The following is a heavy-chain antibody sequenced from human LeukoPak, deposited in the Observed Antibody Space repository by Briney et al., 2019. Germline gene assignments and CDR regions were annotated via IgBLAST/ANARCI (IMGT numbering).Heavy chain of an antibody. Sequence: SVKVSCKASGGTFSSYAISWVRQAPGQGLEWMGRIIPILGIANYAQKFQGRVTITADKSTSTAYMELSSLRSDDTAVYYCARDLDSSPGAYWGQGTLVTVSS. CDR2: IIPILGIA. V-gene: IGHV1-69*04. D-gene: IGHD6-13*01. CDR3: ARDLDSSPGAY. CDR1: GGTFSSYA. J-gene: IGHJ4*02.